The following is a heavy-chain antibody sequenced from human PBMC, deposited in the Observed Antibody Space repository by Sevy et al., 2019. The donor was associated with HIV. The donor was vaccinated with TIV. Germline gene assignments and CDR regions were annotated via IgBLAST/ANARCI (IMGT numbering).Heavy chain of an antibody. Sequence: SQTLSLTCAISGDSVSSIRTSWNWIRQSPSRGLEWLGRTYYRSKWYNDYATSVKSRITINADTSKNQLSLQLNSVTPEDTAVYYCAERTNDVFYYGMDVWGQGTTVTVSS. CDR2: TYYRSKWYN. J-gene: IGHJ6*02. CDR1: GDSVSSIRTS. CDR3: AERTNDVFYYGMDV. V-gene: IGHV6-1*01.